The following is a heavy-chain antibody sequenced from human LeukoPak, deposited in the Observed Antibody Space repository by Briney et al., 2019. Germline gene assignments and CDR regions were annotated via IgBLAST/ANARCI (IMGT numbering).Heavy chain of an antibody. Sequence: ASVKVSCKASGYTFTSYDINWVRQATGQGLEWMGWMNPNSGNRGYAQKFQGRITITRNTSISTAYMELSSLRSEDTAVYYCARDSRIAARRRWFDPWGQGTLVTVSS. J-gene: IGHJ5*02. V-gene: IGHV1-8*03. CDR2: MNPNSGNR. CDR1: GYTFTSYD. CDR3: ARDSRIAARRRWFDP. D-gene: IGHD6-6*01.